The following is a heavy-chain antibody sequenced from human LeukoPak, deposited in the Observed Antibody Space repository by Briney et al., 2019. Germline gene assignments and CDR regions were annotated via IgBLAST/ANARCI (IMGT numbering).Heavy chain of an antibody. Sequence: SETLSLTCAVYGGSFSGYYWSWIRQPPGKGLEWIGEINHSGSTNYNPSLKSRVTISVDTSKNQFSLKLSSVTAADTAVYYCARVSAKWLRLGLDCWGQGTLVTVSS. CDR1: GGSFSGYY. CDR2: INHSGST. J-gene: IGHJ4*02. CDR3: ARVSAKWLRLGLDC. D-gene: IGHD5-12*01. V-gene: IGHV4-34*01.